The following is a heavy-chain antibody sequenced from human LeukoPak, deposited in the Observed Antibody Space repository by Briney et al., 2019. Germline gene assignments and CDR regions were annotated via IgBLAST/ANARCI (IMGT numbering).Heavy chain of an antibody. D-gene: IGHD5-12*01. V-gene: IGHV1-69*05. Sequence: ASEKVSCKASGGTFSSYAISWVRQAPGQGLEWMGGIIPIFGTANYAQKFQGRVTITTDESTSTAYMELSSLRSEDTAVYYCARSTRSYSGYDFPAYWGQGTLVTVSS. CDR1: GGTFSSYA. CDR3: ARSTRSYSGYDFPAY. CDR2: IIPIFGTA. J-gene: IGHJ4*02.